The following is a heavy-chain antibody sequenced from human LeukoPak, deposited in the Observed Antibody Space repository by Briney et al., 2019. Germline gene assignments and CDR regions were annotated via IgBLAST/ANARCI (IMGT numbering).Heavy chain of an antibody. CDR1: GFTFSSNW. CDR2: INEDGSTT. Sequence: GSLRLSCAASGFTFSSNWMHWVRQAPGKGLVWVSRINEDGSTTNYADSVKGRPTIFRDNAKNTLYLQMNSLRTEDTAVYYCAKDRYSSGWYWFDPWGQGTLVTVSS. D-gene: IGHD6-19*01. J-gene: IGHJ5*02. CDR3: AKDRYSSGWYWFDP. V-gene: IGHV3-74*01.